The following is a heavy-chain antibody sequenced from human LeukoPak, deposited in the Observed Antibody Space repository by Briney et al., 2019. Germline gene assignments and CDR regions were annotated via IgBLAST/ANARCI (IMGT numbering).Heavy chain of an antibody. V-gene: IGHV4-59*01. CDR2: IYYSGRT. D-gene: IGHD3-22*01. CDR1: GGSISSYY. CDR3: AREGTYYYDSSGYPTDWYFDL. Sequence: SETLSLTCTVAGGSISSYYWSWIRQPPGKGMEWIGYIYYSGRTNYNPSLKSRVTISVDTSKKQCSLKLSSVTAADTAVYYCAREGTYYYDSSGYPTDWYFDLWGRGALVTVSS. J-gene: IGHJ2*01.